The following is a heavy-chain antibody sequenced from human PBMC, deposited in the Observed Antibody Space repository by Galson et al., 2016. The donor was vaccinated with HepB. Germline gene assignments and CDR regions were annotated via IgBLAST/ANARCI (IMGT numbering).Heavy chain of an antibody. V-gene: IGHV4-39*07. CDR1: GGSINSRYSY. CDR3: AREGINRGWYFDL. Sequence: SETLSLTCIVSGGSINSRYSYWGWIRQPPGKGLEWIGSIYYSGSTYYKPSLKSRVTISVDTSKNQFSLKLSSVTAADTAVYYCAREGINRGWYFDLWGRGTLVTVSS. D-gene: IGHD1-14*01. CDR2: IYYSGST. J-gene: IGHJ2*01.